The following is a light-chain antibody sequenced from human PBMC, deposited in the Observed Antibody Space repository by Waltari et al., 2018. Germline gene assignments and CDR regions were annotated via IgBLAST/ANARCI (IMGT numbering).Light chain of an antibody. J-gene: IGKJ1*01. Sequence: EIVMTQSPATLSVSPVERATLSCRASQSVSSNLAWYQQKPGQAPRLLIYGASTRATGIPARFSGSGSGTEFTLTISSLQSEDFAVYSCQQYNNWPGTFGQGTKVEIK. CDR3: QQYNNWPGT. CDR1: QSVSSN. V-gene: IGKV3-15*01. CDR2: GAS.